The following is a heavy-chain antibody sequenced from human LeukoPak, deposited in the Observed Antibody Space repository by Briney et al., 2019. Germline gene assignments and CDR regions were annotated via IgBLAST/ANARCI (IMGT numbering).Heavy chain of an antibody. V-gene: IGHV3-43*02. D-gene: IGHD6-6*01. CDR1: GFTFDDYA. CDR2: ISGDGGST. CDR3: ARGGSRSSSWFDP. Sequence: GGSLRLSCAASGFTFDDYAMHWVRQAPGKGLEWVSLISGDGGSTYYADSVKGRFTISRDNSKNSLYLQMNSLRAEDTAVYYCARGGSRSSSWFDPWGQGTLVTVSS. J-gene: IGHJ5*02.